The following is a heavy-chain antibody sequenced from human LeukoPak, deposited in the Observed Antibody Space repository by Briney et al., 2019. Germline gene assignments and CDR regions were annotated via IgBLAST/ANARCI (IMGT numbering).Heavy chain of an antibody. CDR1: GGSISSYY. CDR2: IYYSGST. V-gene: IGHV4-59*01. J-gene: IGHJ4*02. D-gene: IGHD1-26*01. Sequence: SETLSLTCTVSGGSISSYYWSWIRQPPGKGLEWIGYIYYSGSTNCNPSLKSRVTISVDTSKNQFSLKLSSVTAADTAVYYCARMNSGSYTHFDYWGQGTLVTVSS. CDR3: ARMNSGSYTHFDY.